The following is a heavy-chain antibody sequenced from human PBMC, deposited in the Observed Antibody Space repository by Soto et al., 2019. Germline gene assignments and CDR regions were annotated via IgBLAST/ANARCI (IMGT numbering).Heavy chain of an antibody. D-gene: IGHD1-7*01. CDR1: GYTFTSYD. J-gene: IGHJ4*02. Sequence: GASVKVSCKASGYTFTSYDINWVRQATGQGLEWMGWMNPNSGNTGYAQKFQGRVTMTRNTSISTAYMELSSLRSEDTAVYYCAREVRTGTMAFSLYWGQGTLVTVSS. CDR2: MNPNSGNT. CDR3: AREVRTGTMAFSLY. V-gene: IGHV1-8*01.